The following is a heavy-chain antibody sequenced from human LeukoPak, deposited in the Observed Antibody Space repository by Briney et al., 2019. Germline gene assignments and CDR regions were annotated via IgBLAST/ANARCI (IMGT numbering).Heavy chain of an antibody. CDR1: GFTFSSFW. V-gene: IGHV3-74*01. Sequence: GGSLRLSCAASGFTFSSFWMHWVRQAPGKGLVWVSRIKSDGSSTTYADSVKGRFTISRDNAKNTLYLQMNSLRAEDTAVYYCVKESGFMVAPNSAFDIWGQGTMVTVSS. D-gene: IGHD4/OR15-4a*01. CDR3: VKESGFMVAPNSAFDI. J-gene: IGHJ3*02. CDR2: IKSDGSST.